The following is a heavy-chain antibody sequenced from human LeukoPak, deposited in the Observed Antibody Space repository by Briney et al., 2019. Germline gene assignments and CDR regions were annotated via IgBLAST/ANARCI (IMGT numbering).Heavy chain of an antibody. D-gene: IGHD4-23*01. CDR2: ISSSGRAI. CDR3: ARCPRWAHFDY. CDR1: GFTFSSYE. Sequence: PGGSLRLSCAGSGFTFSSYEMNWVRQAPGEGLEWVSYISSSGRAIYYADSVKGRFTVSRDNAKNSLYLQMNSLRAEDTAVYYCARCPRWAHFDYWGQGTLVTVSS. V-gene: IGHV3-48*03. J-gene: IGHJ4*02.